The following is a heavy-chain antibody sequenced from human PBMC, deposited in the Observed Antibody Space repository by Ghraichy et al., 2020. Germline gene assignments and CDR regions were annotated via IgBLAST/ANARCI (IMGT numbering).Heavy chain of an antibody. CDR3: ARVAQDGYNLLDK. CDR2: INRDGSST. Sequence: LSLTCAASGFSFSSSWMHWVRQAPGKGPVWVSRINRDGSSTNYADSVKGRFTISRDNAKNTLYLEMNSLRAEDTAVYYCARVAQDGYNLLDKWGQGTLVTVSS. V-gene: IGHV3-74*01. D-gene: IGHD5-24*01. CDR1: GFSFSSSW. J-gene: IGHJ4*02.